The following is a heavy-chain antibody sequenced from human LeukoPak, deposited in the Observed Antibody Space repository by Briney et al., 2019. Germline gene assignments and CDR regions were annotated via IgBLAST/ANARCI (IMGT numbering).Heavy chain of an antibody. D-gene: IGHD3-16*02. CDR2: ISYDGSNK. J-gene: IGHJ6*02. V-gene: IGHV3-30*18. CDR3: AKVDVWGSYRHYGMDV. CDR1: GFTFSSYG. Sequence: PGESLRLSCAASGFTFSSYGMHWVRQAPGKGLEWVAVISYDGSNKYYADSVKGRFTISRDNSKNTLYLQMNSLRAEDTAVYYCAKVDVWGSYRHYGMDVWGQGTTVTVSS.